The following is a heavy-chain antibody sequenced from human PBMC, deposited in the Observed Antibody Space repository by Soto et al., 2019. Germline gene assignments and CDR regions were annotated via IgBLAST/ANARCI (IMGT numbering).Heavy chain of an antibody. Sequence: QVQLVQSGAEVKEPGDSVRVSCEASGYTFTAYYIHWVRRAPGQGLEWMGWINPKFGDTTYAQDFQGRVSMTRDMSNSTVYMELSSLTSDDTAIYYCARNMDYYYVRGSGNGHGVWGQGTLVTVFS. CDR1: GYTFTAYY. V-gene: IGHV1-2*02. D-gene: IGHD3-10*02. CDR3: ARNMDYYYVRGSGNGHGV. J-gene: IGHJ4*01. CDR2: INPKFGDT.